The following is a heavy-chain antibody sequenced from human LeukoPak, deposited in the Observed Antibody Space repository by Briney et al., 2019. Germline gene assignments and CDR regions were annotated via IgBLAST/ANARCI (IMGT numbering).Heavy chain of an antibody. CDR1: GYTFTNYY. Sequence: ASVKVSCKASGYTFTNYYIHWVRQTPGQGLEWMGIINPAGGSTGYAQKFQGRVTMTRDTSTSTVYMELSSLRSEDTAVYYCARYNGDLTGGFDYWGQGTLVTVSS. J-gene: IGHJ4*02. CDR3: ARYNGDLTGGFDY. V-gene: IGHV1-46*01. D-gene: IGHD4-17*01. CDR2: INPAGGST.